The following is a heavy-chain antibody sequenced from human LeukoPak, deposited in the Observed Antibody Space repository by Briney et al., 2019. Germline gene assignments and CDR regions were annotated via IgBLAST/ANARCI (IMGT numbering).Heavy chain of an antibody. V-gene: IGHV1-2*02. CDR1: GYTFTGYY. D-gene: IGHD3-9*01. CDR3: ARTPYLRYFDWLPSFDP. CDR2: INPNSGGT. Sequence: ASVKVSCKASGYTFTGYYMHWVRQAPGQGLEWMGWINPNSGGTNYAQKFQGRVTMTRDTSISTAYMELSRLRSDDTAVYYCARTPYLRYFDWLPSFDPWGQGTLVTVSS. J-gene: IGHJ5*02.